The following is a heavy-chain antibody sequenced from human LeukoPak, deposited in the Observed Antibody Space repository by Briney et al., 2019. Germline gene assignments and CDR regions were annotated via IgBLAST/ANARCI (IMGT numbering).Heavy chain of an antibody. CDR3: ARVMGGYRNIDY. J-gene: IGHJ4*02. D-gene: IGHD4-11*01. Sequence: SETLSLTCTVSGGSISSYYWSWIRQPPGKGLEWIGEINHSGSTNYNPSLKSRVTISVDTSKNQFSLKLSSVTAADTAVYYCARVMGGYRNIDYWGQGTLVTVSS. CDR2: INHSGST. V-gene: IGHV4-34*01. CDR1: GGSISSYY.